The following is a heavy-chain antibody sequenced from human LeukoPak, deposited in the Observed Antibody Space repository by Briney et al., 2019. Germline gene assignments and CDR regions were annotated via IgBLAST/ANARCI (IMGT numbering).Heavy chain of an antibody. Sequence: ASVKVSCKASGYTFTGYGISWVRQAPGQGLEWMGWISAYNGNTNYAQKLQGRVTMTTDTSTSTAYMELRSLRSDDTAVYYCARGLPTYYYDSSGYYYGFDYWGQGTLVTVSS. J-gene: IGHJ4*02. CDR1: GYTFTGYG. V-gene: IGHV1-18*01. CDR2: ISAYNGNT. D-gene: IGHD3-22*01. CDR3: ARGLPTYYYDSSGYYYGFDY.